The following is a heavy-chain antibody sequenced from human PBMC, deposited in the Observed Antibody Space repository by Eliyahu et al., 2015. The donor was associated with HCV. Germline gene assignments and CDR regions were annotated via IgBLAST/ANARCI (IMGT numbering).Heavy chain of an antibody. D-gene: IGHD3-22*01. J-gene: IGHJ3*01. Sequence: QVQLVQSGAEVKKPGASVKVSCKASGYTFTRYAIHWVRQSPGQGLEWMGWINTANGNTKYSQTFQGRVTITRDTPANTAYMELSSLRSEETAVYYCARSQYYYDSSNSLVLSAFEFWGQGTMVTVSS. CDR1: GYTFTRYA. CDR2: INTANGNT. CDR3: ARSQYYYDSSNSLVLSAFEF. V-gene: IGHV1-3*04.